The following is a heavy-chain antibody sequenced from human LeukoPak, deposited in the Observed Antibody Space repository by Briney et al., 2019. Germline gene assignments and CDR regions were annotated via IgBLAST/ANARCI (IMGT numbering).Heavy chain of an antibody. CDR1: GFTFSIYA. J-gene: IGHJ5*02. CDR2: IIGSGGNT. V-gene: IGHV3-23*01. CDR3: AKVNTRSIAVAGKGWFDP. Sequence: GGSLRLSCAASGFTFSIYAMSWVRQAPGKGLDWVSTIIGSGGNTYYAGSVKGRFTISRDNSKNTLYLQMNGLRAEDTAVYYCAKVNTRSIAVAGKGWFDPWGQGTLVTVSS. D-gene: IGHD6-19*01.